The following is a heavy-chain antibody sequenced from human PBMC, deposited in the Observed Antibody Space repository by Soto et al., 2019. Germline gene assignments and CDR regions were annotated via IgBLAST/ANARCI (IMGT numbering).Heavy chain of an antibody. CDR2: ISSSSSYI. CDR3: ARLDRGSLDY. Sequence: SLRLSSADPGFTFNCQSLNSVRQAPGKGLEWVSSISSSSSYIYYADSVKGRFTISRDNAKNLVYLQMNSLRAEDTAVYYCARLDRGSLDYWGRGTLVTVSS. CDR1: GFTFNCQS. D-gene: IGHD6-25*01. V-gene: IGHV3-21*01. J-gene: IGHJ4*02.